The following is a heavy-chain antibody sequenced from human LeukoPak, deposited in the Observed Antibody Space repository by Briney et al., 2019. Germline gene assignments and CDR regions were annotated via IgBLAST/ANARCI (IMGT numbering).Heavy chain of an antibody. J-gene: IGHJ4*02. CDR2: ISGSGGST. D-gene: IGHD3-3*02. V-gene: IGHV3-23*01. CDR1: GFTFSSYA. Sequence: GGSLRLSCAASGFTFSSYAMSWVRQAPGKGRGWVPAISGSGGSTYYADSVKGRFTISRDNSKNTLYLQMNSLRAEDTAVYYCAKVPPVALLAPPDYWGQGTLVTVSS. CDR3: AKVPPVALLAPPDY.